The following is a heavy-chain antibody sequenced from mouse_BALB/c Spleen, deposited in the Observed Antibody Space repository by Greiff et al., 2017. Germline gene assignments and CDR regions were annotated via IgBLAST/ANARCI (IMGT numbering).Heavy chain of an antibody. CDR2: ISCYNGAT. CDR1: GYSFTGYY. V-gene: IGHV1S34*01. D-gene: IGHD2-1*01. CDR3: ARPYGNYDYAMDY. J-gene: IGHJ4*01. Sequence: LVKPGASVKISCKASGYSFTGYYMHWVKQSHGKSLEWIGYISCYNGATSYNQKFKGKATFTVDTSSSTAYMQINSLTSEDSAVCYCARPYGNYDYAMDYWGQGTSVTVSS.